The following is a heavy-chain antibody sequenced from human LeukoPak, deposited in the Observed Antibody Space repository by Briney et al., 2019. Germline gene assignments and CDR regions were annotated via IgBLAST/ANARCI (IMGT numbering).Heavy chain of an antibody. CDR2: SRNRANSHTT. CDR1: GFTLSDQF. Sequence: PGGSLRLSCAASGFTLSDQFMDWVRQAPGKGLEWIGRSRNRANSHTTEYAASVKGRFTVSRDDSGNLMYLQMNSLKIEDTAVYFCTRDGGSSGNTAFDIWGQGTMVTVSS. D-gene: IGHD6-19*01. CDR3: TRDGGSSGNTAFDI. J-gene: IGHJ3*02. V-gene: IGHV3-72*01.